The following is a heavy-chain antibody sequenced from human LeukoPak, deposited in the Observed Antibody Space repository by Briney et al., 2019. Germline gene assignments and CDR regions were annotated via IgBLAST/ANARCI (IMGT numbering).Heavy chain of an antibody. CDR3: ARHVGPLYGSGSFYYFDY. CDR2: INHSGST. Sequence: SETLSLTCAVYGGSFSGYYWSWIRQPPGKGLEWIGEINHSGSTNYNPSLKSRVTISVDTSKNQFSLKLSSVTAADTAVYYCARHVGPLYGSGSFYYFDYWGQGTLVTVSS. D-gene: IGHD3-10*01. V-gene: IGHV4-34*01. CDR1: GGSFSGYY. J-gene: IGHJ4*02.